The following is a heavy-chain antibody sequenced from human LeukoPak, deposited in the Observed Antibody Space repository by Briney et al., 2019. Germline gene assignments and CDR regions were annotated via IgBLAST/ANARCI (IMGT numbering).Heavy chain of an antibody. Sequence: GGSLRLSCAPSGFTVSSNYMNWVRQAPGKGLEWVSHIYSGDSTHYADSVKGRFTISRDNSQNTLYLEMNRQRAEVTADDSCARCCDSGYYGDYWGQGTLVTVSS. CDR2: IYSGDST. V-gene: IGHV3-66*01. CDR1: GFTVSSNY. J-gene: IGHJ4*02. CDR3: ARCCDSGYYGDY. D-gene: IGHD3-22*01.